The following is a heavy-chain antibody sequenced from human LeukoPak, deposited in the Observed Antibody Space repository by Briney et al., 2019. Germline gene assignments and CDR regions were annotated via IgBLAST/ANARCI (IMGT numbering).Heavy chain of an antibody. CDR2: ISSSSSDI. V-gene: IGHV3-21*04. Sequence: GGSLRLSCVDSGFTFSSYSMNWVRQAPGKGLEWVASISSSSSDIHYADSMKGRFTISRDNAKNTLYLQVKSLRAEDTAVYYCATPYDSTSYYPLTYWGQGTLVTVSS. CDR3: ATPYDSTSYYPLTY. CDR1: GFTFSSYS. D-gene: IGHD3-22*01. J-gene: IGHJ4*02.